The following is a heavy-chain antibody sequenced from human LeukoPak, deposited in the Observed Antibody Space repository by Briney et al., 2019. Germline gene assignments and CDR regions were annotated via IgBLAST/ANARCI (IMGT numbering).Heavy chain of an antibody. CDR3: ARDMGDYYFDY. CDR1: GFTVGSNY. D-gene: IGHD2-21*02. Sequence: GGSLRLSCAASGFTVGSNYMSWVRQAPGKGLEWVSAIYSSGSTYYADSVKGRFTISRDNSKNTLYLQMNSLRAEDTAVYYCARDMGDYYFDYWGQGPLVTVSS. CDR2: IYSSGST. V-gene: IGHV3-66*01. J-gene: IGHJ4*02.